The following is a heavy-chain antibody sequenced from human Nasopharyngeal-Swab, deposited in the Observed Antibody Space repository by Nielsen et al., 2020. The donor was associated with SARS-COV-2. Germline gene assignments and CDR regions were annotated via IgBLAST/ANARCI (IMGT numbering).Heavy chain of an antibody. D-gene: IGHD3-10*01. J-gene: IGHJ6*02. CDR1: GFTFSNYS. Sequence: GESLKISCAASGFTFSNYSMNWVRQAPGKGLEWVSSISSSTSYIYYADSVKGRFTISRDNAKSSLYLQMNSLRAEDTAVYYCARDGFGESPYYYYYGMDVWGQGTTVTVSS. CDR3: ARDGFGESPYYYYYGMDV. V-gene: IGHV3-21*01. CDR2: ISSSTSYI.